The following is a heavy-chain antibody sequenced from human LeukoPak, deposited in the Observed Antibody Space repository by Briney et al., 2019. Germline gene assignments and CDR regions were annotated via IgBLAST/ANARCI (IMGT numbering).Heavy chain of an antibody. V-gene: IGHV3-30*18. CDR2: ILYDGGDK. CDR1: GFTFSSYG. CDR3: AKDRDRYGYYYFDY. D-gene: IGHD5-24*01. J-gene: IGHJ4*02. Sequence: PGGSLRLSCAASGFTFSSYGMHWVRQAPGKGLEWVAVILYDGGDKNYADSVKGRFTISRDSSKNTLYLQMNSLRAEDTAVYYCAKDRDRYGYYYFDYWGQGTLVTVSS.